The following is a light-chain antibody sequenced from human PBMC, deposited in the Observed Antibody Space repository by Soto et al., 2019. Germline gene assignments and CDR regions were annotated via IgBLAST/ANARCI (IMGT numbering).Light chain of an antibody. CDR3: QQYNSYSKT. CDR2: DAS. CDR1: QSISSW. V-gene: IGKV1-5*01. Sequence: DIRMTQSPSTLSASVRDRVTITCRASQSISSWLAWYQQKPGKAPKLLIYDASSLESGVPSRFSGSGSGTEFTLTISSLQPDDFATYYCQQYNSYSKTFGQGTKVE. J-gene: IGKJ1*01.